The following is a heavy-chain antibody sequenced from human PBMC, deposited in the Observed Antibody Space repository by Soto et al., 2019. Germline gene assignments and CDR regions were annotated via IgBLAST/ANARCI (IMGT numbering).Heavy chain of an antibody. V-gene: IGHV3-7*03. CDR3: ARDNWGPDY. D-gene: IGHD7-27*01. Sequence: LRLSCAASGFTFSSYWMNWVRQAPGKGLEWVANIEEDGSEKNYVDSVKGRFTIFRDNAKNSLYLEMNSLRAEDTAVYYCARDNWGPDYWGQGTLVTVSS. CDR1: GFTFSSYW. J-gene: IGHJ4*02. CDR2: IEEDGSEK.